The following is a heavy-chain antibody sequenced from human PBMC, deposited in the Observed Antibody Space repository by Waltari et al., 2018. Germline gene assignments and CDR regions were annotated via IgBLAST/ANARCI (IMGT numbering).Heavy chain of an antibody. CDR1: GFTFTRYA. D-gene: IGHD6-19*01. Sequence: EVQLVESGGGLVKPGGSLRLSCAASGFTFTRYAMTWVRQAPGKGLEWVSFISSISSHIYYADSVKGRFTISRDNAKNSLYLQMNSLRAEDTAVYYCARDWSIAVAGTLNPFDYWGQGTLVTVSS. V-gene: IGHV3-21*01. J-gene: IGHJ4*02. CDR3: ARDWSIAVAGTLNPFDY. CDR2: ISSISSHI.